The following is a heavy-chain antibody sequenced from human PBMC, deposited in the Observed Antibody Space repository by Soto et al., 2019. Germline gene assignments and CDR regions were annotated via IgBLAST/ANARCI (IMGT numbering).Heavy chain of an antibody. CDR2: IYYSGST. J-gene: IGHJ4*02. Sequence: SETLSLTCTVSGGSISSGGYYWSWIRQHPGKGLEWIGYIYYSGSTYYKPSLKSRVTISVDTSKNQFSLKLSSVTAADTFVFYCARHVRDFSGVSCYTESRSTPRDIDYWGQGTLVTVSS. CDR1: GGSISSGGYY. CDR3: ARHVRDFSGVSCYTESRSTPRDIDY. D-gene: IGHD2-15*01. V-gene: IGHV4-31*03.